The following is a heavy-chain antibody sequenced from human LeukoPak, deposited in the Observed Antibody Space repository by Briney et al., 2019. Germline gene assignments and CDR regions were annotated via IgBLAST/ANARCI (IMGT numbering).Heavy chain of an antibody. D-gene: IGHD3-3*02. CDR1: GFTFSDYY. CDR3: ARGHIRYYFDY. Sequence: GGSLRLSCAASGFTFSDYYMNWVRQAPGKGLEWVSVVYSGGSTNYADSVRGRFTISRDNSKNTLYLQMNSLRAEDTAVYYCARGHIRYYFDYWGQGTLVTVSS. V-gene: IGHV3-66*01. CDR2: VYSGGST. J-gene: IGHJ4*02.